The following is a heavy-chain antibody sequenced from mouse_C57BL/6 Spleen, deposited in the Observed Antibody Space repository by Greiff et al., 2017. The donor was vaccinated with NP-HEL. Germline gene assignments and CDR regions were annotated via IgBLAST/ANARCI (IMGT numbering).Heavy chain of an antibody. J-gene: IGHJ2*01. CDR2: IYPGDGDP. CDR1: GYAFRSSW. Sequence: VQLQQSGPELVKPGASVQISCKASGYAFRSSWMNWVKQRPGTGLAWIGRIYPGDGDPNSNGQFKGKATLTADKSSSPAYMQLSSLSSEDSAVDFCAREEITTVVATDFDYWGQGTTLTVSS. V-gene: IGHV1-82*01. CDR3: AREEITTVVATDFDY. D-gene: IGHD1-1*01.